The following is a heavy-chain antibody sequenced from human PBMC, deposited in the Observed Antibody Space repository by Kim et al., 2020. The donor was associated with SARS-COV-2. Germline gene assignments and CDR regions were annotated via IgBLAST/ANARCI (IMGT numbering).Heavy chain of an antibody. V-gene: IGHV3-23*01. J-gene: IGHJ4*02. Sequence: DSVKGRFTISRDNSNNPLYLQMNSLRAEDTAVYYCAKDPFYDFWSGYYFDYWGQGTLVTVSS. CDR3: AKDPFYDFWSGYYFDY. D-gene: IGHD3-3*01.